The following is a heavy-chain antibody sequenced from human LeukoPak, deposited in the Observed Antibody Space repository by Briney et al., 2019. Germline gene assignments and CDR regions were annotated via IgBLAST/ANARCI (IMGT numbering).Heavy chain of an antibody. CDR1: GGSISSYY. CDR3: ARDLVTDYYHHYFDY. J-gene: IGHJ4*02. CDR2: IYTSGST. D-gene: IGHD3-9*01. Sequence: SETLSLTCTVSGGSISSYYWSWIRQPAGKGLEWIGRIYTSGSTNYNPSLKSRVTMSVDTSKNQFSLKLSSVTAADTAIYYCARDLVTDYYHHYFDYWGQGTLVTVSS. V-gene: IGHV4-4*07.